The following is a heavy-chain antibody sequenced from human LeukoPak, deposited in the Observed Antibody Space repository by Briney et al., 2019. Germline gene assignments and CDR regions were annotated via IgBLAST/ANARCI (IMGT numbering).Heavy chain of an antibody. Sequence: ASVKVSCKASGYTFTGYYMHWVRQAPGQGLEWRGWINPNSGGTNYAQKFQGRVTMTRDTSISTAYMERSRLRSDDTAVYYCARDIREYSSSSWFDPWGQGTLVTVSS. CDR2: INPNSGGT. CDR3: ARDIREYSSSSWFDP. V-gene: IGHV1-2*02. J-gene: IGHJ5*02. D-gene: IGHD6-6*01. CDR1: GYTFTGYY.